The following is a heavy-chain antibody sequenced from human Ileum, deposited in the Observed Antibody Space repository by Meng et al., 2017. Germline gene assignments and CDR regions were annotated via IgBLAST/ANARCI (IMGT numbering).Heavy chain of an antibody. V-gene: IGHV3-21*01. CDR2: ISSSSSYI. Sequence: GESLKISCSASGFTFSSYSMNWVRQAPGKGLEWVSSISSSSSYIYYADSVKGRFTIARDNAKNSLYLQMNSLRAEDTAVYYCARFRGFGELSSVYYGMDVWGQGTMVTVSS. CDR3: ARFRGFGELSSVYYGMDV. D-gene: IGHD3-10*01. CDR1: GFTFSSYS. J-gene: IGHJ6*02.